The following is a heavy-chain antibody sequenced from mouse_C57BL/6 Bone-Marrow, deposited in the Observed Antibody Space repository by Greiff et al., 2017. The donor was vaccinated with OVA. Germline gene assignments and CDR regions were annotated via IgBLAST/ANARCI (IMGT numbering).Heavy chain of an antibody. CDR1: GFTFSSYG. CDR2: ISSGGSYT. J-gene: IGHJ3*01. CDR3: ASPYYSTAWFAY. D-gene: IGHD2-5*01. V-gene: IGHV5-6*01. Sequence: EVKLVESGGDLVKPGGSLKLSCAASGFTFSSYGMSWVRQTPDKRLEWVATISSGGSYTYYPDSVKGRFTISRDNAKNTLYLQMSSLKSEDTARYYCASPYYSTAWFAYWGQGTLVTVSA.